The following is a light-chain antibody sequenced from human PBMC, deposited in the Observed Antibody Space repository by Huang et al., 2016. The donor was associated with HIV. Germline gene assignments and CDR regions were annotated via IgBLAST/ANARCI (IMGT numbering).Light chain of an antibody. J-gene: IGKJ2*01. Sequence: DIQMTQSPSTLSASVGDRVTITCRASQSISRWFAWYQQKPGKAPKVLIYKASTFNIGVPSRYSGSGSGTEFTLTISSLQPDDFATYYCQQYNHYSTFGQGTKLEIK. CDR1: QSISRW. CDR2: KAS. V-gene: IGKV1-5*03. CDR3: QQYNHYST.